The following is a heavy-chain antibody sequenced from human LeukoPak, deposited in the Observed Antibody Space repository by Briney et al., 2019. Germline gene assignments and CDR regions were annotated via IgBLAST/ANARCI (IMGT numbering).Heavy chain of an antibody. CDR2: IKQDGSEK. Sequence: GGSLRLSCAASGFTFSSYWMSWVRQAPGKGLEWVANIKQDGSEKYYVDSVKGRFTISRDNDKNLVHLQMNSLRAEDTAVYYCARGGGMRSRYDFDYWGQGTLVTVSS. J-gene: IGHJ4*02. CDR1: GFTFSSYW. CDR3: ARGGGMRSRYDFDY. V-gene: IGHV3-7*04. D-gene: IGHD6-13*01.